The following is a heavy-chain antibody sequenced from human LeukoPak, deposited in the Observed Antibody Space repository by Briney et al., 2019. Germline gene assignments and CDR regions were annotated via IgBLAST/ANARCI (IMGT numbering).Heavy chain of an antibody. CDR3: ARGSSSNWFDP. CDR2: INHSGST. Sequence: PSETLSLPCAVYGGSFSGYYWSWIRQPPGKGLEWIGEINHSGSTNYNPSLKSRVTISVDTSKNQFSLKLSSVTAADTAVYYCARGSSSNWFDPWGQGTLVTVSS. V-gene: IGHV4-34*01. J-gene: IGHJ5*02. CDR1: GGSFSGYY.